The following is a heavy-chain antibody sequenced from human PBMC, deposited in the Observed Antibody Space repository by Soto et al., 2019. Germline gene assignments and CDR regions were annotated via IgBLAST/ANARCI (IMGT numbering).Heavy chain of an antibody. CDR2: IRSKAYGGTT. CDR3: TRGSSSWSPDWFDP. Sequence: GGSLRLSCAAARFTFSDYGMHWVRQAPGKGLEWVGFIRSKAYGGTTEYAASVKGRFTISRDDSKSIAYLQMNSLKTEDTAVYYCTRGSSSWSPDWFDPWGQGTLVTVSS. V-gene: IGHV3-49*04. CDR1: RFTFSDYG. D-gene: IGHD6-13*01. J-gene: IGHJ5*02.